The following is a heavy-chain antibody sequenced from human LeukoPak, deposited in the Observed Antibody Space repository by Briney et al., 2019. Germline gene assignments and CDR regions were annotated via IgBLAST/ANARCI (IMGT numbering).Heavy chain of an antibody. CDR1: GFTFGDYA. CDR2: ISWNSGYI. Sequence: SLRLSCAASGFTFGDYAMHWVRQAPGKGLEWVSGISWNSGYIGYADSVKGRFTISRDNAKNSLYLQMNSLRAEDTALYYCAKDKSLGGYSYGSFDYWGQGTLVTVSS. J-gene: IGHJ4*02. CDR3: AKDKSLGGYSYGSFDY. V-gene: IGHV3-9*01. D-gene: IGHD5-18*01.